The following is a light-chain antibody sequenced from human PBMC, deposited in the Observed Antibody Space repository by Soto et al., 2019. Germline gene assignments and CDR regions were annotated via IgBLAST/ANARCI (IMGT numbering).Light chain of an antibody. CDR1: QSISSY. V-gene: IGKV1-39*01. CDR2: AAS. Sequence: DIQMTQSPSSLSASVGDRVTITCRASQSISSYLYWYQQKPGKAPKLLIYAASSLQSGVPSRFSGSGSGTDFTLTISSLQPEDFATYYCQQSYSIPWTFGQGTKVEIK. CDR3: QQSYSIPWT. J-gene: IGKJ1*01.